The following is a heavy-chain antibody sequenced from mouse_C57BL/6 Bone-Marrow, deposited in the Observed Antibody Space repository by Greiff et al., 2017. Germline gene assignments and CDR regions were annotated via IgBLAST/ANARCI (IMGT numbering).Heavy chain of an antibody. CDR2: INPSSGYT. CDR1: GYTFTSYW. Sequence: VQLQQSGAELAKPGASVKLSCKASGYTFTSYWMHWVKQRPGQGLEWIGYINPSSGYTKYNQKFKDKATLTADKYSSTAYMQLSSLTYEYSAVYYCAREYHGSGYVDFWGTGTTVPGSS. J-gene: IGHJ1*02. D-gene: IGHD1-1*01. CDR3: AREYHGSGYVDF. V-gene: IGHV1-7*01.